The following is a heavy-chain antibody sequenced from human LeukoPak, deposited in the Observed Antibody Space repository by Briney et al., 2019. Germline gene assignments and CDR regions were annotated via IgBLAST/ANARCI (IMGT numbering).Heavy chain of an antibody. D-gene: IGHD2/OR15-2a*01. CDR1: GFTFSSYA. CDR3: ARDHDYFVGMDV. CDR2: ISYDGSNK. V-gene: IGHV3-30-3*01. J-gene: IGHJ6*02. Sequence: GGSLRLSCAASGFTFSSYAMHWVRQAPGKGLEWVAVISYDGSNKYYADSVKGRFTISRDNSKNTLYPQMNSLRAEDTAVYYCARDHDYFVGMDVWGQGTTVTVSS.